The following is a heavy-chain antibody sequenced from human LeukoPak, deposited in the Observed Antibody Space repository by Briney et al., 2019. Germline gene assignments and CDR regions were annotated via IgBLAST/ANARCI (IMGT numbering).Heavy chain of an antibody. D-gene: IGHD1-26*01. CDR3: AKVGHSGSNFGGADSLDY. J-gene: IGHJ4*02. Sequence: GESLRLSCAASGFTFSSYAMSWVRQAPGKGLEWVSAISGSGGSTYYADSVKGRFTISRDNSKKTLYLQMNSLRAEDTAVYYCAKVGHSGSNFGGADSLDYWGQGTLVTVSS. CDR2: ISGSGGST. V-gene: IGHV3-23*01. CDR1: GFTFSSYA.